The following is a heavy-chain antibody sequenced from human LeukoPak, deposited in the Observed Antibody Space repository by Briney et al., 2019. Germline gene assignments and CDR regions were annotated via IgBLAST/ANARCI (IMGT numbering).Heavy chain of an antibody. Sequence: GGSLRLSCAASGFTFSSYNMNWVRQAPGKGLEWVSYISSSSSINYADSVKGRFTISRDNAKNSLYLQMSSLRAEDTAVYYCAREDYDSSGYYFDYWGQGTLVTVSS. CDR3: AREDYDSSGYYFDY. CDR1: GFTFSSYN. V-gene: IGHV3-48*04. D-gene: IGHD3-22*01. CDR2: ISSSSSI. J-gene: IGHJ4*02.